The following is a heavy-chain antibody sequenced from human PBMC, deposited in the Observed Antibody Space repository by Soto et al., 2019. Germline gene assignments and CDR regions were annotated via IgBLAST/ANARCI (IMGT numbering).Heavy chain of an antibody. J-gene: IGHJ6*04. CDR3: ARGGPSLFEDV. D-gene: IGHD3-16*01. CDR2: IYYSGST. V-gene: IGHV4-59*01. CDR1: GGSISSYY. Sequence: SETLSLTCTVSGGSISSYYWSWIRQPPGKGLEWIGYIYYSGSTNYNPSLKSRVTISVDTSKNQFSLKLSSVTAADTAVYYCARGGPSLFEDVWGKGTTVTVSS.